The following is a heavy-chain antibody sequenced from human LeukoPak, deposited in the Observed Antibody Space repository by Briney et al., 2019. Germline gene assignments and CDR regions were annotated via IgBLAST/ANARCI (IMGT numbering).Heavy chain of an antibody. V-gene: IGHV3-73*01. CDR2: IRSKANSYAT. J-gene: IGHJ4*02. D-gene: IGHD3-10*01. Sequence: GGSLRLSCAASGFTFSGSAMHWVRQASGKGLEWVGRIRSKANSYATAYAASVKGRFTISRDDSKNTAYLQMNGLKTEDTAVYYCTRRSERGFDYWGQGTLVTVSS. CDR1: GFTFSGSA. CDR3: TRRSERGFDY.